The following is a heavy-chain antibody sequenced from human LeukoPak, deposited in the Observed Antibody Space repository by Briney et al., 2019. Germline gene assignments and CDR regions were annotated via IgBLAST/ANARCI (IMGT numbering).Heavy chain of an antibody. CDR3: ARANIPPLYGGDYYYGMDV. CDR2: INHSGST. Sequence: SGTLSLTCAVYGGSFSGYYWSWIRQPPGKGLEWIGEINHSGSTNYNPSLKSRVTISVDTSKNQFSLKLSSVTAADTAVYYCARANIPPLYGGDYYYGMDVWGQGTTVTVSS. D-gene: IGHD4-23*01. V-gene: IGHV4-34*01. J-gene: IGHJ6*02. CDR1: GGSFSGYY.